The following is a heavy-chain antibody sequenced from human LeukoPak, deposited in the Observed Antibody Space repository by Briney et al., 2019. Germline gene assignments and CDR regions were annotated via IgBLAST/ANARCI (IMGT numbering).Heavy chain of an antibody. CDR3: ATETNGRHYDY. D-gene: IGHD1-14*01. CDR2: IGPTGSDR. CDR1: GLTFSTSG. J-gene: IGHJ4*02. Sequence: GGSLRLSCTASGLTFSTSGFNWVRQAPGKGLEWVASIGPTGSDRYHADSIKGRFTISRDNANNFLYPQMNSLRAEDTAIYYCATETNGRHYDYWGQGTLLTVSS. V-gene: IGHV3-21*06.